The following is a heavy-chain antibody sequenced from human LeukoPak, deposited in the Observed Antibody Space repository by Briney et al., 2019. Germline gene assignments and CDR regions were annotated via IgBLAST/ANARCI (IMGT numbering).Heavy chain of an antibody. V-gene: IGHV3-23*01. D-gene: IGHD3-10*01. Sequence: PGGSLRLSCEASGFTFSTYGMSWVRQAPGKGLEWVSAISGSGGSTYYADSVKGRVTISRDNAKNTLYLQMNSLRPEDTAVYYCAKEGDYYGSGSYRDGFHIWSQGTRATV. CDR1: GFTFSTYG. J-gene: IGHJ3*02. CDR3: AKEGDYYGSGSYRDGFHI. CDR2: ISGSGGST.